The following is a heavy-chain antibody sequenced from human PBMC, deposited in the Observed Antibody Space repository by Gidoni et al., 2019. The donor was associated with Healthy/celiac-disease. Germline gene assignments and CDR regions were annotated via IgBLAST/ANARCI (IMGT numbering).Heavy chain of an antibody. Sequence: EVQLVESGGGLVQPGGSLRLSCAASGFTFSSYSSNWVRQAPGKGLGWVSYISSSSSTIYYADSVKGRFTISRDNAKNSLYLQMNSLRAEDTAVYYCAREGDDYGDRRLDYWGQGTLVTVSS. CDR2: ISSSSSTI. D-gene: IGHD4-17*01. J-gene: IGHJ4*02. CDR1: GFTFSSYS. V-gene: IGHV3-48*04. CDR3: AREGDDYGDRRLDY.